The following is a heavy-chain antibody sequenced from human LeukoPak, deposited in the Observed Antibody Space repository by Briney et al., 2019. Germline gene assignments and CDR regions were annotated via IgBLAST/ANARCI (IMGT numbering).Heavy chain of an antibody. D-gene: IGHD3-3*01. CDR2: VYYSAST. J-gene: IGHJ6*03. V-gene: IGHV4-59*01. CDR3: ARGRMYYDFWSGYSDYYYYMDV. Sequence: SETLSLTCTVSGGSISSYYWSWIRQPPGKGLEWIGYVYYSASTNYNPSLKSRVTISVDTSKNQFSLKLSSVTAADTAVYYCARGRMYYDFWSGYSDYYYYMDVWGKGTTVTVSS. CDR1: GGSISSYY.